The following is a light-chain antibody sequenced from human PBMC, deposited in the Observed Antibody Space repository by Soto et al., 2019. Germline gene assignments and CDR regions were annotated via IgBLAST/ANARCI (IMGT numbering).Light chain of an antibody. J-gene: IGLJ2*01. CDR3: QTYDSSLSAHVI. CDR1: SSNIGAGYD. V-gene: IGLV1-40*01. Sequence: QSVLTQPTSVSGAPGQRVTISCTGSSSNIGAGYDVHWYQQLPGTAPKLLIYGNYNRPSGVPDRFSGSKSGTSASLAITGLQAVDEADYYCQTYDSSLSAHVIFGGGTKVTVL. CDR2: GNY.